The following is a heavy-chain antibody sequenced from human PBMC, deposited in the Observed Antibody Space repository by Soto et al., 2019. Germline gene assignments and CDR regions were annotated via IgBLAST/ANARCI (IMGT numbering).Heavy chain of an antibody. CDR1: GDSINSDKYY. J-gene: IGHJ4*02. V-gene: IGHV4-39*01. Sequence: SETLSLTCSVSGDSINSDKYYWGWIRQPPGKGLEWIGSIYYRGNTYYNPSLQTRVTISLDKSKSQFSLRLNSVTAADSAVYFCARLEGLATISYYFDLWGQGAQVTSPQ. D-gene: IGHD3-9*01. CDR3: ARLEGLATISYYFDL. CDR2: IYYRGNT.